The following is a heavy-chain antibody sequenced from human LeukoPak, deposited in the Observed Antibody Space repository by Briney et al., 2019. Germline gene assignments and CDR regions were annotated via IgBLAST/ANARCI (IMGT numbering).Heavy chain of an antibody. Sequence: GASVKVSCKATSHISWVRQAPGQGLAWMGWIGSYEGDTYYAQKFQGRVTVTTDTSTNTAYMELRSLRADDTAVYYCARDFWNFYDSSGYYRDFDSWGQGTLVTVSS. CDR2: IGSYEGDT. D-gene: IGHD3-22*01. CDR1: TSH. J-gene: IGHJ5*01. CDR3: ARDFWNFYDSSGYYRDFDS. V-gene: IGHV1-18*01.